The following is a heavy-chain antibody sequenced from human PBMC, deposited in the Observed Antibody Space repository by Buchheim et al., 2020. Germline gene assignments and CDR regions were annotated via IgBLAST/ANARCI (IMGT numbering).Heavy chain of an antibody. CDR2: ISGSGDYT. V-gene: IGHV3-23*01. D-gene: IGHD3-16*01. CDR3: AKVVPRGSDGTADY. Sequence: EVQLLESGGGLVQPGGSLRLSCAASGFTFSTYAMSWARQAPGKGLEWVSAISGSGDYTYYADSVKGRFTISRDNSKNTLFLQMNSLRAEDTAVYYCAKVVPRGSDGTADYWGQGTL. J-gene: IGHJ4*02. CDR1: GFTFSTYA.